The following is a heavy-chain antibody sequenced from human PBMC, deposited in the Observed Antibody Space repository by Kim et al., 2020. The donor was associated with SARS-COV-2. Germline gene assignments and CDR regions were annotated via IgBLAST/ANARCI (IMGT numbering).Heavy chain of an antibody. CDR3: ARGYCSGGSCSYYYMDV. V-gene: IGHV4-34*01. D-gene: IGHD2-15*01. Sequence: SETLSLTCAVYGGSFSGYYWSWIRQPPGKGLEWIGEINHSGSTNYNPSLKSRVTISVDTSKNQFSLKLSSVTAADTAVYYCARGYCSGGSCSYYYMDVWGKGTTVTVSS. CDR1: GGSFSGYY. J-gene: IGHJ6*03. CDR2: INHSGST.